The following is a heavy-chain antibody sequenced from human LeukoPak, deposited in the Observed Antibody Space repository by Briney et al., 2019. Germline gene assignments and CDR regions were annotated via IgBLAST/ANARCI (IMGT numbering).Heavy chain of an antibody. D-gene: IGHD3-22*01. Sequence: SETLSLTCTVSGGSISSYYWSWIRHPPGKGLEWIGYIHSSGNTNYNPSLKSRVTMSVDTSKNQFFLKLSSVTAADTAVYYCARGRYYYDSSGYYLFDYWGQGTLVTVSS. CDR3: ARGRYYYDSSGYYLFDY. CDR2: IHSSGNT. CDR1: GGSISSYY. J-gene: IGHJ4*02. V-gene: IGHV4-59*12.